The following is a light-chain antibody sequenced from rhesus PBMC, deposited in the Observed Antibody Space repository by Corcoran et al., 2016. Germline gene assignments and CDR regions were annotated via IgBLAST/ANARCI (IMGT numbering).Light chain of an antibody. J-gene: IGLJ6*01. CDR1: SSDIGAYNY. CDR2: EVT. Sequence: QAALTQPRSGSGSPGQSGTSSCTGSSSDIGAYNYVSWYQQHPGTAPKIVIFEVTKRPTGVPDRFSGPKSEETASLIISGLQTEDEADYHCSSYAVSNTLVFGSGTTLTVL. CDR3: SSYAVSNTLV. V-gene: IGLV2-32*02.